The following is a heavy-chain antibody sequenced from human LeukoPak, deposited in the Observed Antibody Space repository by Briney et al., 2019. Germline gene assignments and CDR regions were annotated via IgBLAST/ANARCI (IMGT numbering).Heavy chain of an antibody. CDR1: GFTLSSYA. CDR3: ARGRIRADS. Sequence: GGSLRLSCAASGFTLSSYAMHWVRQAPGKGLEYVSAISSNGGSTYYANSVKGRFTISRDNSKNTLYLQMGSLRAEDMAVYYCARGRIRADSWGQGTLVTVSS. V-gene: IGHV3-64*01. J-gene: IGHJ4*02. CDR2: ISSNGGST.